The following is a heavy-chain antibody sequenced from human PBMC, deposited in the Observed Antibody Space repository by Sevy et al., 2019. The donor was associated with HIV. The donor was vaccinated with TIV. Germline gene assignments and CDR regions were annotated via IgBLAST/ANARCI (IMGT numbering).Heavy chain of an antibody. Sequence: GASLRLSCAASEFTFSSYSMNWVRQAPGKGLEWVSSISRSSSYIYYADSVKGRFTISRDNAKNSLFLQMNSLRAEDTAVYYCARDKSTTAYYGMDVWGQGTTVTVSS. CDR1: EFTFSSYS. CDR2: ISRSSSYI. V-gene: IGHV3-21*01. CDR3: ARDKSTTAYYGMDV. J-gene: IGHJ6*02. D-gene: IGHD2-21*01.